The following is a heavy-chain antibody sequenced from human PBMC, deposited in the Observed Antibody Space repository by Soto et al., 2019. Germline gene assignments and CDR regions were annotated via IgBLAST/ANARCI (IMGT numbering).Heavy chain of an antibody. CDR3: ASEYCSGGSCYYYGMDV. CDR2: IWYDGSNK. D-gene: IGHD2-15*01. V-gene: IGHV3-33*01. Sequence: QVQLVESGVGVVQPGRSLRLSCAASGFTFSSYGMHWVRQAPGKGLEWVAVIWYDGSNKYYADSVKGRFTISRDNSNNAMYLQMNSLRAEDTSVYYCASEYCSGGSCYYYGMDVWGQGTTVTVSS. CDR1: GFTFSSYG. J-gene: IGHJ6*02.